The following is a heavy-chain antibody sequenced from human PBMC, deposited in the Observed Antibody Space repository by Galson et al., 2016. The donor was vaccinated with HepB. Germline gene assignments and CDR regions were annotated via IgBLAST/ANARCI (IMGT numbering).Heavy chain of an antibody. V-gene: IGHV6-1*01. D-gene: IGHD2-21*02. CDR2: TYYRSKWYN. J-gene: IGHJ3*02. CDR1: GDSVSSNSAA. Sequence: CAISGDSVSSNSAAWNWIRQSPSRGLEWLGRTYYRSKWYNDYAVSVKSRITINPDTSKNQFSLHLTPVTPEDTAVYYCARKDRDWTNDALDIWGQGTMVTVSS. CDR3: ARKDRDWTNDALDI.